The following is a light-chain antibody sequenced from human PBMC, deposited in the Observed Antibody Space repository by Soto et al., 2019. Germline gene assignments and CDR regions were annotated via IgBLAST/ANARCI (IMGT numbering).Light chain of an antibody. CDR3: QQAKRFALN. V-gene: IGKV1-12*01. CDR2: AAS. Sequence: DIQMTQSPSSVSASVGDRVTITCRASRGISSWLAWYQQKPGKAPNLLIYAASSLHSGVPSRFSGSGSGTDFTLTISSLQPEDFETYYCQQAKRFALNFGGGTKVDI. J-gene: IGKJ4*01. CDR1: RGISSW.